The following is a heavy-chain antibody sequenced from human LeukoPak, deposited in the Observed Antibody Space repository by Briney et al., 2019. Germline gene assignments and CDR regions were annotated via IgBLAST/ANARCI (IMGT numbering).Heavy chain of an antibody. J-gene: IGHJ4*02. V-gene: IGHV3-23*01. Sequence: GGSLRLSCAASGFTFSSYAMSWVRQAPGKGLEWVSAISGSGGSTYYADSVKGRFTISRDNSKNTLYLQMSSLRAEDTAVYYCAKDLGYDSSGYYLDYWGQGTLVTVSS. CDR1: GFTFSSYA. CDR3: AKDLGYDSSGYYLDY. CDR2: ISGSGGST. D-gene: IGHD3-22*01.